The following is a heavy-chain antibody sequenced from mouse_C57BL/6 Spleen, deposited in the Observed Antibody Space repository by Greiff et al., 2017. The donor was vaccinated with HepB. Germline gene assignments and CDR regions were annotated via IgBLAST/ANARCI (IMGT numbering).Heavy chain of an antibody. V-gene: IGHV1-50*01. Sequence: QVQLQQPGAELVKPGASVKLSCKASGYTFTSYWMQWVKQRPGQGLEWIGEIDPSDSYTNYNQKFKGKATLTVDTSSSTAYMQLSSLTSEDSAVYYCARGEGGYYGAMDYWGQGTSVTVSS. CDR2: IDPSDSYT. J-gene: IGHJ4*01. CDR3: ARGEGGYYGAMDY. CDR1: GYTFTSYW. D-gene: IGHD2-3*01.